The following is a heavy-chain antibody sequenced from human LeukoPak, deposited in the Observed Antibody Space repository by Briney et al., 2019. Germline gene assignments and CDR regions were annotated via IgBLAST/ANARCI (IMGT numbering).Heavy chain of an antibody. CDR2: TYYRSKWYD. V-gene: IGHV6-1*01. D-gene: IGHD6-13*01. CDR3: ARGSKGSSPYWYFDL. J-gene: IGHJ2*01. Sequence: SRTLSLTCAISGDSVSSSSATWNWIRQSPSRGLEWLGRTYYRSKWYDDYAVSVKSRISISPDTSKNHFSLQLNSVTPEDTAVYYCARGSKGSSPYWYFDLWGRGTLVTVSS. CDR1: GDSVSSSSAT.